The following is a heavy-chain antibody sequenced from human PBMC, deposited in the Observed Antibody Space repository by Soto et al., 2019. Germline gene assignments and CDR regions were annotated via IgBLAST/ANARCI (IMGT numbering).Heavy chain of an antibody. Sequence: QVQLVESGGGVVQPGRSLRLSCAASGFTFSSYAMHWVRQAPGKGLEWVAVISYDGSNKYYADSVKGRFTISRDNSKNTLYLQMNSLRAEDTAVYYCARDHVDYGDLPDSWGQGTLVTVSS. CDR1: GFTFSSYA. CDR2: ISYDGSNK. D-gene: IGHD4-17*01. CDR3: ARDHVDYGDLPDS. J-gene: IGHJ4*02. V-gene: IGHV3-30-3*01.